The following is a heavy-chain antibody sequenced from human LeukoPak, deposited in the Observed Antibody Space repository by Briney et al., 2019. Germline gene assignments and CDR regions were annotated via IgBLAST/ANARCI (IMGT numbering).Heavy chain of an antibody. D-gene: IGHD3-10*01. CDR3: ARGIWFGELFSYYYYMDV. V-gene: IGHV4-61*02. Sequence: PSQTLSLTCTVSGGFISSGSYYWSWIRQPAGKGLEWIGRIYTSGSTNYNPSLKSRVTISVDTSKNQFSLKLSSVTAADTAVYYCARGIWFGELFSYYYYMDVWGKGTTVTISS. J-gene: IGHJ6*03. CDR2: IYTSGST. CDR1: GGFISSGSYY.